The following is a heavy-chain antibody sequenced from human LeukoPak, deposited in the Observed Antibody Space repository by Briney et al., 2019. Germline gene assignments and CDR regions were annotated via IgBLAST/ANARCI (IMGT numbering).Heavy chain of an antibody. V-gene: IGHV1-18*01. D-gene: IGHD3-22*01. CDR2: ISAYNGNT. CDR1: GGTFTSYG. CDR3: ARDYSPYDSSGYFDY. Sequence: ASVKVSCKASGGTFTSYGISWVRQAPGQGLEWMGWISAYNGNTNYAQKLQGRVTMTTDTSTSTAYMELRSLRSDDTAVYYCARDYSPYDSSGYFDYWGQGTLVTVSS. J-gene: IGHJ4*02.